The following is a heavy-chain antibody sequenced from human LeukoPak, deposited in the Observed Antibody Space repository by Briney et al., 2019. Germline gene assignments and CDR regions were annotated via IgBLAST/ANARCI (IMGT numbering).Heavy chain of an antibody. CDR2: INHSGST. D-gene: IGHD2-2*02. CDR3: ARIQLGYCSSTSCYNLPGVRFDP. CDR1: GGSFSGYY. Sequence: SETLSLTCAVYGGSFSGYYWSWIRQPPGKGLEWIGEINHSGSTNYNPSLKSRVTISVDTSKNQFSLKLSSVTAADTAVYYCARIQLGYCSSTSCYNLPGVRFDPWGQGTLVTVS. V-gene: IGHV4-34*01. J-gene: IGHJ5*02.